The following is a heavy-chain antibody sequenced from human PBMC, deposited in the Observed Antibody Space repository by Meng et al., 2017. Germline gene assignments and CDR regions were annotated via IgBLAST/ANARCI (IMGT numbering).Heavy chain of an antibody. CDR3: ARYFDY. CDR1: GYHFPSYP. CDR2: NNARNGDQ. J-gene: IGHJ4*02. V-gene: IGHV1-3*01. Sequence: VLSEQWRAGVQRPAGPVKASCKASGYHFPSYPSTGVRQASGQRLEWMGWNNARNGDQHYSHKYQGSVSISDDKSETIVYKELSILTSEGTVAYYCARYFDYWGQGTLVTVSS.